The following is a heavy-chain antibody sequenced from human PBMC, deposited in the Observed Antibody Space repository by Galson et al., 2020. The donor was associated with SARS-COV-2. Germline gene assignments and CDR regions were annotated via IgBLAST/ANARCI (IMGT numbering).Heavy chain of an antibody. CDR1: GFTFSSYV. D-gene: IGHD5-12*01. Sequence: GGSLRLSCAASGFTFSSYVMSWVRQAPGKGLEWVSAIRGSGGSTYYADSVKGRFTISRDNSKNTLYLQMNSLRAEDTAVYYCAKDRPVGIVATIPFDYWGQGTLVTVSS. CDR3: AKDRPVGIVATIPFDY. CDR2: IRGSGGST. V-gene: IGHV3-23*01. J-gene: IGHJ4*02.